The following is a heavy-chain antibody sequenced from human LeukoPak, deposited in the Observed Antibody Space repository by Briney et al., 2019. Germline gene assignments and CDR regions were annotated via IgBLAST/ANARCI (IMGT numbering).Heavy chain of an antibody. Sequence: ASVKVSCKASGYAFSSYGISWVRQAPGQGLEWMGWISVNNGNTHYAQKFQGRVTMTEDTSTDTAYMELSSLRSEDTAVYYCATVGREQLAPGRYYYYYYMDVWGKGTTVTVSS. D-gene: IGHD6-6*01. J-gene: IGHJ6*03. V-gene: IGHV1-18*01. CDR1: GYAFSSYG. CDR3: ATVGREQLAPGRYYYYYYMDV. CDR2: ISVNNGNT.